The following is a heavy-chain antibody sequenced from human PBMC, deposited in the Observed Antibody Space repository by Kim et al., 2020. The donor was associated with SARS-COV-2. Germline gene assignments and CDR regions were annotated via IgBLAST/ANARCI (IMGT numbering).Heavy chain of an antibody. CDR3: AREEGSSWYRDNWFDP. V-gene: IGHV3-21*01. J-gene: IGHJ5*02. CDR1: GFTFDSHT. Sequence: GGSLRLSCAASGFTFDSHTIHWVRQAPGKGLEWVSSISSSSSYIYYADSVKGRFTVSRDNAKNSLYLLMTSLRAEDTAVYYCAREEGSSWYRDNWFDPWG. D-gene: IGHD6-13*01. CDR2: ISSSSSYI.